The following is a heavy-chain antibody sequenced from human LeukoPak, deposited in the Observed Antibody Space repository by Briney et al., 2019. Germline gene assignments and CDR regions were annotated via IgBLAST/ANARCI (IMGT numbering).Heavy chain of an antibody. Sequence: GGSLRLSCAASGFTFSSYGMHWVRQAPGKGLEWVAVISYDGSNKYYADSVKGRFTISRDNSKNTLYLQMNSLRAEDTAVYYCARDGLGTDMVPKPSDAFDIWGQGTMVTVSS. CDR3: ARDGLGTDMVPKPSDAFDI. V-gene: IGHV3-30*03. J-gene: IGHJ3*02. CDR2: ISYDGSNK. D-gene: IGHD4/OR15-4a*01. CDR1: GFTFSSYG.